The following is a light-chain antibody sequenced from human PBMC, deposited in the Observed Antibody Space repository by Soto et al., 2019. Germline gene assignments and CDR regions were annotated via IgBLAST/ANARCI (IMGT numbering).Light chain of an antibody. Sequence: EIVLTQTPVTLSVSPGERATLSCRASQSISSNLAWYQQKTGQAPRIFIYGESSRATGIPDRFSGSGSGTDLTLTISRLEPEDFAVYYCQKYGSSPWTFGQGTKVDIK. J-gene: IGKJ1*01. CDR1: QSISSN. CDR3: QKYGSSPWT. CDR2: GES. V-gene: IGKV3-20*01.